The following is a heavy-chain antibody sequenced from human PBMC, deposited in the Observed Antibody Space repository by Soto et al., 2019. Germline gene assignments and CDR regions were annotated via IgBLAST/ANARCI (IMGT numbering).Heavy chain of an antibody. CDR2: ITVSNGNP. V-gene: IGHV1-18*01. D-gene: IGHD1-1*01. CDR3: ARWLQLRPLDY. CDR1: GYTFTSYG. Sequence: QVQLVQSGGEVKKPGASVKVSCKASGYTFTSYGIGWVRQAPGQGLEYMGWITVSNGNPNFAQKFQDRVTLTTETSTNTAYMELRSLRSDDTAVYYCARWLQLRPLDYWGQGTLVTVSS. J-gene: IGHJ4*02.